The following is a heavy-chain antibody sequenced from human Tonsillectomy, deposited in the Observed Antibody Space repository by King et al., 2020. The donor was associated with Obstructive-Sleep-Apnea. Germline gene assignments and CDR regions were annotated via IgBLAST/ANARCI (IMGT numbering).Heavy chain of an antibody. V-gene: IGHV3-23*04. J-gene: IGHJ4*02. CDR2: ITGSGGST. CDR3: AKDRTLYGSGSYSYCDF. Sequence: VQLVESGGNLEQPGGSLRLSCAASGLTFSSYAMSWVRQAPGKGLEWVSVITGSGGSTYYADSVKGRFTISRDNSKNTLYLQMNSLRAEDTAVYYCAKDRTLYGSGSYSYCDFWGQGTLVTVSS. CDR1: GLTFSSYA. D-gene: IGHD3-10*01.